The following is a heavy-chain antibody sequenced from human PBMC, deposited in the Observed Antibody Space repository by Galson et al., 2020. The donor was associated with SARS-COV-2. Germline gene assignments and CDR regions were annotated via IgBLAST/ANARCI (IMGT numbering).Heavy chain of an antibody. CDR1: GGSISSGGYY. CDR3: ARVATKIYGYFDL. D-gene: IGHD5-12*01. V-gene: IGHV4-31*03. J-gene: IGHJ2*01. Sequence: SETLSLTCTVSGGSISSGGYYWSWIRQHPGKGLEWIGYIYYSGSTYYNPSLKSRVTISVDTSKNQFSLKLSPVTAADTAVYYCARVATKIYGYFDLWGRGTLVTVSS. CDR2: IYYSGST.